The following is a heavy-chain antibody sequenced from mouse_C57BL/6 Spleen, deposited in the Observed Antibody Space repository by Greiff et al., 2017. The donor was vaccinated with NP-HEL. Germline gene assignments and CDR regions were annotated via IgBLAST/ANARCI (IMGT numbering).Heavy chain of an antibody. CDR1: GYTFTDYE. CDR2: IDPETGGT. D-gene: IGHD1-1*02. V-gene: IGHV1-15*01. CDR3: TRRGSNWYFDV. Sequence: VKVVESGAELVRPGASVTLSCKASGYTFTDYEMHWVKQTPVHGLEWIGAIDPETGGTAYNQKFKGKAILTADKSSSTAYMELRSLTSEDSAVYYCTRRGSNWYFDVWGTGTTVTVSS. J-gene: IGHJ1*03.